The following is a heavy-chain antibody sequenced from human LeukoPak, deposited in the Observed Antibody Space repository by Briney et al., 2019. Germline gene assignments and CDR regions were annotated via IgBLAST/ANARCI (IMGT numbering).Heavy chain of an antibody. D-gene: IGHD3-10*01. CDR2: INPNSGGT. CDR3: GRGGGTMVRDPTVYYYGMDV. V-gene: IGHV1-2*02. J-gene: IGHJ6*02. Sequence: GASVKVSCKASGYTFTGYYMHWVRQAPGQGLEWMGWINPNSGGTNYAQKFQGRVTMTRDTSISTAYMELSRLRSDETDVYYLGRGGGTMVRDPTVYYYGMDVWGQGTTVTVSS. CDR1: GYTFTGYY.